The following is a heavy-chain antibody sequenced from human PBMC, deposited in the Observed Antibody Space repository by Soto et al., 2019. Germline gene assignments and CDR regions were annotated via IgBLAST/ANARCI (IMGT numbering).Heavy chain of an antibody. D-gene: IGHD2-8*01. CDR1: GFTFSSYG. V-gene: IGHV3-30*18. J-gene: IGHJ4*02. CDR2: ISYDGSNK. Sequence: QVQLVESGGGVVQPGRSLRLSCAASGFTFSSYGMHWVRQAPGKGLEWVAVISYDGSNKYYADSVKGRFTISRDKSKNTLYLQMNSLRAEDTAVYYCAKDQEDIVLMVYAIPDYWGQGTLVTVSS. CDR3: AKDQEDIVLMVYAIPDY.